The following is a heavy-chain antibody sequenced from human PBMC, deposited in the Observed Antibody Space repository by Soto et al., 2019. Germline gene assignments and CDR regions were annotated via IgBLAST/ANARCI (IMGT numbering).Heavy chain of an antibody. Sequence: ASVKVACKASGYTFSSYSITWVRQTPGQGFEWMGWISAHNGNTNYAQNFRGRVTLTTDTSTNTAYMELRGLRSDDTAVYYCAREPRIYYDSSGYYWVYWGQGTLVTVSS. CDR2: ISAHNGNT. J-gene: IGHJ4*02. V-gene: IGHV1-18*01. D-gene: IGHD3-22*01. CDR3: AREPRIYYDSSGYYWVY. CDR1: GYTFSSYS.